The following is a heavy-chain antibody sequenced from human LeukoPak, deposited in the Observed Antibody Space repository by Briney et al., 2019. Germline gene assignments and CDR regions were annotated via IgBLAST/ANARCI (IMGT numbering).Heavy chain of an antibody. D-gene: IGHD3-22*01. CDR3: ARGPGYYDSSGLRFDI. V-gene: IGHV4-59*08. Sequence: SETLSLTCTVSGGSISSYYWSWIRQPPGKGLEWIGYIYYSGSTNYNPSLKSRVTISVDTSKNQFSLKLSSVTAADTAVYYCARGPGYYDSSGLRFDIWGQGTMVTVSS. CDR2: IYYSGST. J-gene: IGHJ3*02. CDR1: GGSISSYY.